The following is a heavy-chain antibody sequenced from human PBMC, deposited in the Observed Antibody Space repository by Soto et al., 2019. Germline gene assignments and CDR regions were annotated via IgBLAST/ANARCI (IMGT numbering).Heavy chain of an antibody. V-gene: IGHV1-8*01. CDR2: MNPNSGNT. J-gene: IGHJ6*03. CDR3: ASGGAYSSSWYFNYYYYYMDV. CDR1: GYTFTSYD. D-gene: IGHD6-13*01. Sequence: QVQLVQSGAEVKKPGASVKVSCKASGYTFTSYDINWVRQATGQGLEWMGWMNPNSGNTGYAQKFQGRVTMTRNTSISTAYMVLSSLRSEDTAVYYCASGGAYSSSWYFNYYYYYMDVWGKGTTVTVSS.